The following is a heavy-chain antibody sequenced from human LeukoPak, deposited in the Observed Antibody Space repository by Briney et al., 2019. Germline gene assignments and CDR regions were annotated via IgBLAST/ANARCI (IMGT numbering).Heavy chain of an antibody. CDR2: INPNSGGT. CDR1: GYTFTGYY. D-gene: IGHD3-10*01. J-gene: IGHJ3*02. V-gene: IGHV1-2*02. Sequence: ASVKVSCKASGYTFTGYYIYWVRQAPGQGLEWMGWINPNSGGTNYAQKFQGRVIMTRDTSISTAYMELSRLRSDDTAVYYCARWGIGDLRNTFDIWGHGTMVTVSS. CDR3: ARWGIGDLRNTFDI.